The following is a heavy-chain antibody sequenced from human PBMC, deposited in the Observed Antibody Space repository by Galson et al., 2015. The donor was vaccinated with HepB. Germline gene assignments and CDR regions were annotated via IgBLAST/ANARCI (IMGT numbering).Heavy chain of an antibody. Sequence: SLRLSCAASGFTFSIYYMHWVRQAPGKGLMWVSRINSDGTYIHYADSVKGRFTISRDNAKNTPNLQMNSLRVEDTAIYYCVRGNNWNDGGYYYGLDVWGQGTTVAVSS. V-gene: IGHV3-74*01. CDR2: INSDGTYI. D-gene: IGHD1-1*01. J-gene: IGHJ6*02. CDR3: VRGNNWNDGGYYYGLDV. CDR1: GFTFSIYY.